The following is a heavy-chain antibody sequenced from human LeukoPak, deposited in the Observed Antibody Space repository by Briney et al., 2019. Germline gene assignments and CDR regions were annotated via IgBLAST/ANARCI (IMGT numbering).Heavy chain of an antibody. V-gene: IGHV3-7*01. CDR3: ARDRGFFLFDY. CDR2: IKEDGSDT. Sequence: GGSLRLSCAASGFTFGNHWMTWVRQAPGKGLEWLAHIKEDGSDTAYVDSVRGRFTISRDNAKNSLYLQMSSLRDEDTAVYYCARDRGFFLFDYWGQGTLVSVSS. D-gene: IGHD3-10*01. J-gene: IGHJ4*02. CDR1: GFTFGNHW.